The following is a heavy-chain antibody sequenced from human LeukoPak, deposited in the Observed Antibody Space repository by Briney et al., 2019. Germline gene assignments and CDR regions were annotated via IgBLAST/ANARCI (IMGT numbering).Heavy chain of an antibody. Sequence: SETLSLTCTVSGGSISSYYWSWIRQPPGKGLEWIGYIYYSGSTNYNPSLKSRVTISVDTSKNQFFLKLSSVTAADTAVYYCASKSLSRYCSSTSCYTRPFDYWGQGTLVTVSS. D-gene: IGHD2-2*02. CDR1: GGSISSYY. CDR2: IYYSGST. V-gene: IGHV4-59*08. J-gene: IGHJ4*02. CDR3: ASKSLSRYCSSTSCYTRPFDY.